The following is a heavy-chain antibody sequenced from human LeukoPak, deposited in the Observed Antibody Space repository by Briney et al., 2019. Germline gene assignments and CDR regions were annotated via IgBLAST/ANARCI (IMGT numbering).Heavy chain of an antibody. Sequence: ASVKVSCKASGYTFTSYDINWVRQATGQGLEWMGWMNPNSGNTGYAQKFQGRFTMTRNTSISTAYMEMSSLRFEDTAFFYAENGLRYFDWLYLETYYYYGMDVWGQGTTVTVSS. J-gene: IGHJ6*02. D-gene: IGHD3-9*01. V-gene: IGHV1-8*01. CDR2: MNPNSGNT. CDR3: ENGLRYFDWLYLETYYYYGMDV. CDR1: GYTFTSYD.